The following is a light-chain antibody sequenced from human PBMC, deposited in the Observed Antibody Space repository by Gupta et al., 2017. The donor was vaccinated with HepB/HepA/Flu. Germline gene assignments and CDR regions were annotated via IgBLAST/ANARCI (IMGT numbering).Light chain of an antibody. CDR1: STNIGADYD. CDR3: QSCDNCRSGTVV. CDR2: GNC. J-gene: IGLJ2*01. Sequence: QSVRTQPPSASGAPGQRVTIPCTGTSTNIGADYDVHWYQQHPGTAPKLLIFGNCNRPSGVPDRFSGSKSGTSATLTITVLQAEDEADYDYQSCDNCRSGTVVFGGGTKLTVL. V-gene: IGLV1-40*01.